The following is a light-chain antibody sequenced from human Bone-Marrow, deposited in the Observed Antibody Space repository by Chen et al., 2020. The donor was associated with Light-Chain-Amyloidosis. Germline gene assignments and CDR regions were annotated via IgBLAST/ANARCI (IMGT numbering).Light chain of an antibody. Sequence: QSALTQPASVSGSPGQSITISCTGTSSDVGGDNHASWYQQHPDKAPKLMIYEVTNRPSWVPARFSGSTSDNTAALTISGLQTEDEADDFCSSYTITNTLVFGSGTRVTVL. CDR2: EVT. CDR3: SSYTITNTLV. CDR1: SSDVGGDNH. J-gene: IGLJ1*01. V-gene: IGLV2-14*01.